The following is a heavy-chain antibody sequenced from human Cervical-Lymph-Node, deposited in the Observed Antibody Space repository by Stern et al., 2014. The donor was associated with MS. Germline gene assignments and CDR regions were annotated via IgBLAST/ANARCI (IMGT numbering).Heavy chain of an antibody. D-gene: IGHD5-12*01. CDR1: GGSIGSYY. Sequence: QLQLQESGPGLVKPSETLSLSCTVSGGSIGSYYWSWIRQPPGKGLEWIGYIYTTGSTNYNPSLKGRVTISVDTSSNPFFLKLSSVTAADTAVYYCAGQVADTQFDHWGQGTLVTVSS. CDR3: AGQVADTQFDH. V-gene: IGHV4-4*08. J-gene: IGHJ4*02. CDR2: IYTTGST.